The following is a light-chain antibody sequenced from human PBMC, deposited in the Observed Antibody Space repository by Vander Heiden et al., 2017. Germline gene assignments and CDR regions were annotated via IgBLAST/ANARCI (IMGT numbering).Light chain of an antibody. CDR3: QQRSNWLFT. Sequence: EFVFPQPPATLSLSPGERATLSCRASQSVSSYLAWYQQKPGQAPRLLIYDASNRATGIPARFSGSGSGTDFTLTISSLEPEDFAVYYCQQRSNWLFTFGPGTKVDIK. J-gene: IGKJ3*01. CDR2: DAS. V-gene: IGKV3-11*01. CDR1: QSVSSY.